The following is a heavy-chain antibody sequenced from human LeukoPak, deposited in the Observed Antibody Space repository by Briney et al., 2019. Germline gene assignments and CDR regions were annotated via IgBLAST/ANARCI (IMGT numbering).Heavy chain of an antibody. J-gene: IGHJ4*02. V-gene: IGHV3-30*18. Sequence: GGSLRLSCAASGFTFSSYGMHWVRQAPGKGLDWVAVISNDGSKKYYADSVKGRFTISRDNSKNTLSLLVSSLRTEDTAVYYCAKDRYSYAFEYSDSWGQGTLVTVSS. CDR1: GFTFSSYG. CDR2: ISNDGSKK. D-gene: IGHD5-18*01. CDR3: AKDRYSYAFEYSDS.